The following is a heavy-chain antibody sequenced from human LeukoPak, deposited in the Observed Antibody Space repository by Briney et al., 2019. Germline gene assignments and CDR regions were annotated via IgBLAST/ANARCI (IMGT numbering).Heavy chain of an antibody. V-gene: IGHV3-23*01. Sequence: PGGSLRLSCAASGFTFSNYDMNWVRQAPGKGLEWVSAISGSGGSTYYADSVKGRFTISRDNSKNTLYMQMNSLRAEDTAVYYCAKDAEGGSTVTTTWGQGTLVTVSS. CDR2: ISGSGGST. CDR3: AKDAEGGSTVTTT. D-gene: IGHD4-17*01. CDR1: GFTFSNYD. J-gene: IGHJ5*02.